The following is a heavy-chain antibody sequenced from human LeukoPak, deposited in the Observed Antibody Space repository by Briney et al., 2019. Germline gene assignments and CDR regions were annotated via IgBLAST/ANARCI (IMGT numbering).Heavy chain of an antibody. CDR1: GFTFTNYG. D-gene: IGHD3-16*01. CDR2: IRYDGSNK. CDR3: AREILPVYDYAFYYFDY. V-gene: IGHV3-30*02. Sequence: GGSLRLSCAASGFTFTNYGMHWVRQAPGKGLEWVSFIRYDGSNKYYADSVKGRFTISRDTSKRMLYLQMSSLRAEDTAVYYCAREILPVYDYAFYYFDYWGQGTLVTVSS. J-gene: IGHJ4*02.